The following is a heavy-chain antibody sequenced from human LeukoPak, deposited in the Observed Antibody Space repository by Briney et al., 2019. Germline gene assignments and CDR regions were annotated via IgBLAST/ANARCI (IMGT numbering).Heavy chain of an antibody. D-gene: IGHD4-17*01. J-gene: IGHJ4*02. CDR2: IYHSGST. V-gene: IGHV4-30-2*01. CDR1: GGSISSGGYS. CDR3: ARAGYGDFFDY. Sequence: TLSLTCAVSGGSISSGGYSWSWIRQPPGKGLEWIGYIYHSGSTYYNPSLKSRVTISVDRSKNQFSLKLSSVTAADTAVYYCARAGYGDFFDYWGQGTLVTVSS.